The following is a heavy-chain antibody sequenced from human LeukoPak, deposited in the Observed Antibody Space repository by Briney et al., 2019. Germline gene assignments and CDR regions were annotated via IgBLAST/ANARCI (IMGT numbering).Heavy chain of an antibody. CDR3: AKNGDY. J-gene: IGHJ4*02. CDR2: ISYDGSNK. V-gene: IGHV3-30*04. D-gene: IGHD2-8*01. Sequence: GGSLRLSCAASGFTFSTYDMHWVRQAPGKGLEWVAVISYDGSNKYYADSVKGRFTISRDTSNNTLYLQMNSLSVEDTAVYYCAKNGDYWGQGALVTVSS. CDR1: GFTFSTYD.